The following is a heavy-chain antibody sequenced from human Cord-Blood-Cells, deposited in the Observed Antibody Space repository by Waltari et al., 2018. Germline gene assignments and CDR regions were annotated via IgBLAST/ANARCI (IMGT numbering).Heavy chain of an antibody. CDR2: IWDDGSNK. CDR1: GFTFSSYG. Sequence: QVQLVESGGGVVQPGRSLRLSCAASGFTFSSYGMHWVRQAPGKGREWVAVIWDDGSNKYYADSVKGRFTISRDNSKNTLYLQMNSLRAEDTAVYYCASPYSSSWSLDYWGQGTLVTVSS. CDR3: ASPYSSSWSLDY. V-gene: IGHV3-33*01. J-gene: IGHJ4*02. D-gene: IGHD6-13*01.